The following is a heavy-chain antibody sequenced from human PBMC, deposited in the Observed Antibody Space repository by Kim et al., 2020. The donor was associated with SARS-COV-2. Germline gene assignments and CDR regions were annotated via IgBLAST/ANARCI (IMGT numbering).Heavy chain of an antibody. J-gene: IGHJ4*02. CDR1: GFTFSSYA. CDR2: ISGSGGST. V-gene: IGHV3-23*01. CDR3: AKVFEEGITMMVVERTTSSFDY. D-gene: IGHD3-22*01. Sequence: GGSLRLSCAASGFTFSSYAMSWVRQAPGKGLEWVSAISGSGGSTYYADSVKGRFTISRDNSKNTLYLQMNSLRAEDTAVYYCAKVFEEGITMMVVERTTSSFDYWGQGTLVTVSS.